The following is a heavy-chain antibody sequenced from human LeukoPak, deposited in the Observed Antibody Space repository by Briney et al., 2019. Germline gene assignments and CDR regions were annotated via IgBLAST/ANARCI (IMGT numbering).Heavy chain of an antibody. D-gene: IGHD2-21*01. CDR1: GFTFSNYD. Sequence: GGSLRLSCAASGFTFSNYDMNWVRQAPGKGLEWVGRIKPKTDGETTEYAAPVKGRFSISRDDSKNMLYLQMNSLKTEDTAVYYCITPLPYSAQGGQGTLVTVSS. V-gene: IGHV3-15*07. J-gene: IGHJ4*02. CDR2: IKPKTDGETT. CDR3: ITPLPYSAQ.